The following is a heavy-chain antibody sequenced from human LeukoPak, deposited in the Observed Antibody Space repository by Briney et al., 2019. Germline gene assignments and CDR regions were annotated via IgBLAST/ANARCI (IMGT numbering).Heavy chain of an antibody. CDR2: INSDGSST. V-gene: IGHV3-74*01. CDR3: GRELDWLPTLDY. CDR1: GFTFSNYW. J-gene: IGHJ4*02. D-gene: IGHD3-9*01. Sequence: GGSLRLSCAASGFTFSNYWMHWVRQAPGKELVWVSRINSDGSSTRYADSVKGRFTISRDNAKNTLYLQMNSLRAEDTAVYYCGRELDWLPTLDYWGQGTLVTVSS.